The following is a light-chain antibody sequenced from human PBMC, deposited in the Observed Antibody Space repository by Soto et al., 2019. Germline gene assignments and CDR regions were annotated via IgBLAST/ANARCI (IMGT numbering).Light chain of an antibody. Sequence: AIQLTQSPSSLSASVGDRVTITCRASQGISSALAWYQQKPWKAPKLLIYDASSLASGVPSSFIGSGSGTDFTITISSLQPEDFATYYCQQLNSYPPFTFGGGTKVEIK. CDR2: DAS. J-gene: IGKJ4*01. CDR1: QGISSA. V-gene: IGKV1-13*02. CDR3: QQLNSYPPFT.